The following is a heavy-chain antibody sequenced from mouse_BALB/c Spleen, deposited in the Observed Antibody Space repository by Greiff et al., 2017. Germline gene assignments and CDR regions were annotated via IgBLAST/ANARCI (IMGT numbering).Heavy chain of an antibody. D-gene: IGHD3-1*01. Sequence: EVKLLESGGGLVQPGGSRKLSCAASGFTFSSFGMHWVRQAPEKGLEWVAYISSGSSTIYYADTVKGRFTISRDNPKNTLFLQMTSLRSEDTAMYYCARSRYNVDDWGQGTTLTVSS. CDR2: ISSGSSTI. CDR3: ARSRYNVDD. J-gene: IGHJ2*01. CDR1: GFTFSSFG. V-gene: IGHV5-17*02.